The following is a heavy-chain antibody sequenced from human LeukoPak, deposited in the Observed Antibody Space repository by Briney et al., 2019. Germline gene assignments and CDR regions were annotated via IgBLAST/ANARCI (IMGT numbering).Heavy chain of an antibody. D-gene: IGHD4-23*01. CDR3: ARDARSYGGNSGFYY. CDR1: GGSINSGDYY. J-gene: IGHJ4*02. Sequence: SQTLSLTCTVSGGSINSGDYYWSWIRQLPGKGLEWIGYIYYSGSTYYNPSLKSRVTISVDTSKNQFSLKLSSVTAADTAVYYCARDARSYGGNSGFYYWGQGTLVTVSS. V-gene: IGHV4-31*03. CDR2: IYYSGST.